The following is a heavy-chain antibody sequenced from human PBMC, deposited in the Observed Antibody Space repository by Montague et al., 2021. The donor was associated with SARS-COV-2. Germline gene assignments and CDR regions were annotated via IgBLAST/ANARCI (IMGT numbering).Heavy chain of an antibody. D-gene: IGHD6-13*01. CDR2: TYYRSMWRS. CDR1: GDSVSSNSAT. J-gene: IGHJ4*02. Sequence: CAISGDSVSSNSATWNWIRQSPSRGLEWLGRTYYRSMWRSDYAXXVKSQIAINPDTSKSQFSLRLSSVTPEDTALYYCVRGIEAAGSYDYWGQGTLVTVSS. CDR3: VRGIEAAGSYDY. V-gene: IGHV6-1*01.